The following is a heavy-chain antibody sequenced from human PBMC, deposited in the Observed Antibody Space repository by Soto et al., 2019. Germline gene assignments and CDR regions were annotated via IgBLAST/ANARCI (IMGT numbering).Heavy chain of an antibody. V-gene: IGHV1-3*01. CDR2: INAGNTDR. D-gene: IGHD3-22*01. CDR3: ARDWDDSSGGFDY. Sequence: QVHLVQSGAEGKKPGASVKVFCQASGYNFSNYAMHWVRQAPGQGLEWMGWINAGNTDRKYSQKFQGRVTVTRDTSASTVYMELTSLTSEDTAVYYCARDWDDSSGGFDYWGQGTLVTVS. CDR1: GYNFSNYA. J-gene: IGHJ4*02.